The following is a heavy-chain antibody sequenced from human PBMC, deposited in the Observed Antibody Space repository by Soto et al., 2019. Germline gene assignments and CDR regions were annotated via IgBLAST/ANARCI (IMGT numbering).Heavy chain of an antibody. CDR1: GGSITPYY. J-gene: IGHJ4*02. Sequence: QVQLQESGPGLVKPSETLSLTCTVSGGSITPYYWSWIRQPPGKRLEWIGYISPSGFTNYNPSLNSRVTISVDTSKNQFSLKLSSVTAADTAVYYCVRDCYSSSCFDLWGQGTLVTVSS. CDR3: VRDCYSSSCFDL. V-gene: IGHV4-59*01. D-gene: IGHD6-13*01. CDR2: ISPSGFT.